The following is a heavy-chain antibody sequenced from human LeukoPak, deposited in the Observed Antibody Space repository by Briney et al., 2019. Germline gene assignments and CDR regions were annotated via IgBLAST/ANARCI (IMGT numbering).Heavy chain of an antibody. D-gene: IGHD2-2*01. Sequence: ASVKVSCKASGYTFTGYYMHWVRQAPGQGLEWMGWINPNSGGTNYAQKFQGRVTMTMDTSISTAYMELSRLRSDDTAVYYCARDRGADIVVVPAAIEKANWFDPWGQGTLVTVSS. CDR1: GYTFTGYY. CDR3: ARDRGADIVVVPAAIEKANWFDP. J-gene: IGHJ5*02. V-gene: IGHV1-2*02. CDR2: INPNSGGT.